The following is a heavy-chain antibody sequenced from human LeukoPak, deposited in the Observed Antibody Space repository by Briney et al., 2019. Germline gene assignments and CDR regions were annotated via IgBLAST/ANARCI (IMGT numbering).Heavy chain of an antibody. D-gene: IGHD3-22*01. V-gene: IGHV1-8*01. Sequence: ASVKVSCKASGYTFTSYDINWVRQATGQGLEWMGWMNPRSGNTGYAQKLQGRITMTRNTAINTAYMELSSLRTEDTAVYYCVTSICCYVPSGYYPFDYWGQGTLVTVSS. CDR1: GYTFTSYD. J-gene: IGHJ4*02. CDR3: VTSICCYVPSGYYPFDY. CDR2: MNPRSGNT.